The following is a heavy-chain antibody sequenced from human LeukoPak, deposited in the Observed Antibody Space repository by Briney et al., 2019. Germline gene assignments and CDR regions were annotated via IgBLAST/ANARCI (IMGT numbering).Heavy chain of an antibody. CDR3: ARDTGYSSGWYQFQDYFGY. J-gene: IGHJ4*02. Sequence: GASVKVSCKASGGTFSSYAISWVRQAPGQGLEWMGRIIPILGIANYAQKFQGRVTITADKSTSTAYMELSSLRSEDTAVYYCARDTGYSSGWYQFQDYFGYWGQGTLVTVSS. CDR2: IIPILGIA. CDR1: GGTFSSYA. D-gene: IGHD6-19*01. V-gene: IGHV1-69*04.